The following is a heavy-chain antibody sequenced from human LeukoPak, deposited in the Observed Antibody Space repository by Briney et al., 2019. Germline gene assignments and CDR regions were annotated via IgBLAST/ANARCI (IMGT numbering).Heavy chain of an antibody. CDR1: GFTFSSYA. V-gene: IGHV3-30*01. D-gene: IGHD6-13*01. J-gene: IGHJ1*01. CDR2: ISHDGSDK. Sequence: GGSLRLSCAASGFTFSSYAMHWVRQAPGKGLEWVAAISHDGSDKYHADSVKGRFTISRDNSKNTVYLQMNSLRAEGTAVYFCAGSPKYSSSWYEYFQHWGQGTLVTVSS. CDR3: AGSPKYSSSWYEYFQH.